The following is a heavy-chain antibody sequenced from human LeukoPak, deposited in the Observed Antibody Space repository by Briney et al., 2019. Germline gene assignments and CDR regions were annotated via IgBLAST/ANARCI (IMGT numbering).Heavy chain of an antibody. CDR3: ARGAYYYDSSGYGLS. CDR2: ISGSGGST. Sequence: PGGSLRLSCAASGFTFSSYAMNWVRQAPGKGLEWVSAISGSGGSTYYADSVKGRFTILRDNSKNTLYLQMISLRAEDTAVYYCARGAYYYDSSGYGLSWGQGTLVTVSS. V-gene: IGHV3-23*01. D-gene: IGHD3-22*01. J-gene: IGHJ5*02. CDR1: GFTFSSYA.